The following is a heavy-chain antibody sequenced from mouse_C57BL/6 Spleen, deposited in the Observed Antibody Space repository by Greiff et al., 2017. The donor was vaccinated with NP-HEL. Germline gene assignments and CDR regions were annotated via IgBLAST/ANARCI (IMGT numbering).Heavy chain of an antibody. CDR3: AKPYYYGSSYFDY. J-gene: IGHJ2*01. CDR2: INPSNGGT. Sequence: VQLQQSGTELVKPGASVKLSCKASGYTFTSYWMHWVKQRPGQGLEWIGNINPSNGGTNYNEKFKSKATLTVDKSSSTSYMQLSSLTSEYSAVYYCAKPYYYGSSYFDYWGQGTTLTVSS. D-gene: IGHD1-1*01. CDR1: GYTFTSYW. V-gene: IGHV1-53*01.